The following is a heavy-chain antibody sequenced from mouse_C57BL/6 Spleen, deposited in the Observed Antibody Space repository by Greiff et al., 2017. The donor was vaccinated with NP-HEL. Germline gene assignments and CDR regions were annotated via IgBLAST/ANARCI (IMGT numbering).Heavy chain of an antibody. CDR3: ARRTTVVDV. Sequence: EVQLQQSGPELVKPGASVKISCKASGYTFTDYYMNWVKQSHGKSLEWIGDINPNNGGTSYNQKFKGKATLTVDKSSSTAYMELRSLTSEDSAVYYCARRTTVVDVWGTGTTVTVSS. D-gene: IGHD1-1*01. CDR1: GYTFTDYY. CDR2: INPNNGGT. V-gene: IGHV1-26*01. J-gene: IGHJ1*03.